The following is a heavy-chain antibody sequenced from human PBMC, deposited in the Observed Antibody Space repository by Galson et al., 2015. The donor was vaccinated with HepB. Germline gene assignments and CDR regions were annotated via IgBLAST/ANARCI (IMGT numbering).Heavy chain of an antibody. V-gene: IGHV3-30*18. D-gene: IGHD6-13*01. J-gene: IGHJ6*02. CDR1: GFTFSSYG. CDR2: ISYDGSNK. CDR3: AKDLSDSSSFLGFYYYYYGMDV. Sequence: SLRLSCAASGFTFSSYGMHWVRQAPGKGLEWVAVISYDGSNKYYADSVKGRFTISRDNSKNTLYLQMNSLRAEDTAVYYCAKDLSDSSSFLGFYYYYYGMDVWGQGTTVTVSS.